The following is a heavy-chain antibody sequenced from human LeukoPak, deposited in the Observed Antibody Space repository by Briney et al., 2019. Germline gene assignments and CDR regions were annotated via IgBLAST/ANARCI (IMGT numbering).Heavy chain of an antibody. CDR1: GFTFSSYS. CDR3: ARDRQDYDFWSGPAVDY. V-gene: IGHV3-48*01. D-gene: IGHD3-3*01. J-gene: IGHJ4*02. Sequence: GGSLRLSCAASGFTFSSYSMNWVRQAPGKGLEWVSYISSSSSTIYYADSVKGRFTISRDNAKNSLYLQMNSLRAEDTAVYYCARDRQDYDFWSGPAVDYWGQGTLVTVSS. CDR2: ISSSSSTI.